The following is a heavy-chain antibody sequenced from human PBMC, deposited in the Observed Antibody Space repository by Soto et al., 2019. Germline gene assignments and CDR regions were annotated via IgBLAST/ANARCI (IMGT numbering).Heavy chain of an antibody. CDR2: IWYDGSNK. Sequence: SGGSLRLSCAASGFTFSSYGMHWVRQAPGKGLEWVAVIWYDGSNKYYADSVKGRFTISRDNSKNTLYLQMNSLRAEDTAVYHCARVVVSGSSTPHQDAFDIWGQGTMVTVSS. V-gene: IGHV3-33*01. J-gene: IGHJ3*02. CDR3: ARVVVSGSSTPHQDAFDI. D-gene: IGHD2-2*01. CDR1: GFTFSSYG.